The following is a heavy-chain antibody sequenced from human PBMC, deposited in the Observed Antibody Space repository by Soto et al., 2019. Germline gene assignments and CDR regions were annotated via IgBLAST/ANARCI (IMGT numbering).Heavy chain of an antibody. CDR3: ARDGALGYSYGPYYYYYGMDV. V-gene: IGHV1-46*01. J-gene: IGHJ6*02. CDR2: INPSGGST. D-gene: IGHD5-18*01. Sequence: ASVKVSCKASGYTFTSYYMHWVRQAPGQGLEWMGIINPSGGSTSYAQKFQGRVTMTRDTSISTAYMELSRLRSDDTAVYYCARDGALGYSYGPYYYYYGMDVWGQGTTVTVSS. CDR1: GYTFTSYY.